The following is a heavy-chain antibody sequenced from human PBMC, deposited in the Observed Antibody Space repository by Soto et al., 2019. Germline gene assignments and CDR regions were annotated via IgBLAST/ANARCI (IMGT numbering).Heavy chain of an antibody. CDR2: FVPMFSSS. D-gene: IGHD1-26*01. V-gene: IGHV1-69*01. CDR3: ARTGGTYYFDH. CDR1: GTTFSTHG. Sequence: QVQLVQSGAEVRKPGSSVNVSCKASGTTFSTHGIHWVRQAPGQGLEWMGGFVPMFSSSNYAQKFQGRFPIVADESTNSVYMELNSLRVDDSAIYYCARTGGTYYFDHWGQGTLVTVSS. J-gene: IGHJ4*02.